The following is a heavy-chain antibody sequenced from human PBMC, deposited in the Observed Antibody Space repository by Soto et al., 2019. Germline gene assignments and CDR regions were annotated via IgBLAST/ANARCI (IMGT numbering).Heavy chain of an antibody. V-gene: IGHV3-30*18. D-gene: IGHD6-13*01. CDR3: AKDGVAATGTWWFDP. J-gene: IGHJ5*02. CDR2: ISPDGSDK. Sequence: LRLSCAASGFTFNTYGMNWVRQAPVKGLEWVALISPDGSDKSYTDSVKGRFAVSRDNSKNTLYLQMNSLRPEDTAVYYCAKDGVAATGTWWFDPWGQGTLVTVSS. CDR1: GFTFNTYG.